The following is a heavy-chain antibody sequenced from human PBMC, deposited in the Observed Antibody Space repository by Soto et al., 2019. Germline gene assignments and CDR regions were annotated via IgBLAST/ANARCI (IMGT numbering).Heavy chain of an antibody. CDR3: ARETASYTWNDGLMAV. J-gene: IGHJ6*02. V-gene: IGHV3-21*01. Sequence: EVQLVESGGGLVKPGGSLRLSCAASGFTFSSYTMNWVRQAPGKGLEWVSSISSSSTYIYYADSVTGRFTISRDNAKNSLFLQMNTLRAEDTAVYYCARETASYTWNDGLMAVWGQGTTVTVSS. CDR2: ISSSSTYI. D-gene: IGHD1-20*01. CDR1: GFTFSSYT.